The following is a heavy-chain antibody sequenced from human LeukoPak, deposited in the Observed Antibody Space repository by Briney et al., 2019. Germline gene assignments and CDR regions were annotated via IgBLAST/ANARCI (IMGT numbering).Heavy chain of an antibody. CDR2: VKSKIDGGTT. Sequence: PGGSLRLCCAASGFTPTNARMGWVRQAPGKGLKWVGLVKSKIDGGTTDFAAPVKGRFTISIDDSKHTLYLQRNSLKSEDTGVYYCTTGYGHSDFDYWGQGTLVTVSS. J-gene: IGHJ4*02. V-gene: IGHV3-15*01. CDR3: TTGYGHSDFDY. CDR1: GFTPTNAR. D-gene: IGHD3-3*02.